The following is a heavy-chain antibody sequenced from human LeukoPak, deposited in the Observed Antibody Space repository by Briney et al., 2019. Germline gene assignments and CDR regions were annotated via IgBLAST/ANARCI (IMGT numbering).Heavy chain of an antibody. D-gene: IGHD6-19*01. CDR3: ARMISSGWSRYFDY. CDR1: GFTFSSYS. V-gene: IGHV3-23*01. J-gene: IGHJ4*02. CDR2: ISGSGGST. Sequence: RPGGSLRLSCAASGFTFSSYSMNWVRQAPGKGLEWVSAISGSGGSTYYADSVKGRFTISRDNSKNTLYLQMNSLRAEDTAVYYCARMISSGWSRYFDYWGQGTLVTVSS.